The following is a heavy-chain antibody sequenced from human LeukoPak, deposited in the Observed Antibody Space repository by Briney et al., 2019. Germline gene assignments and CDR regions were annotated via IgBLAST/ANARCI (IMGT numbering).Heavy chain of an antibody. Sequence: PGGSLRLSCAASGSTFSTYGLHWVRQAPGKGLEWVAVISYDGSNKYYADSVKGRFTISRDNSKNTLYLQMNSLRAEDTAVYYCARVRYSSGWYSVADYWGQGTLVTVSS. V-gene: IGHV3-30*19. D-gene: IGHD6-19*01. CDR1: GSTFSTYG. CDR3: ARVRYSSGWYSVADY. CDR2: ISYDGSNK. J-gene: IGHJ4*02.